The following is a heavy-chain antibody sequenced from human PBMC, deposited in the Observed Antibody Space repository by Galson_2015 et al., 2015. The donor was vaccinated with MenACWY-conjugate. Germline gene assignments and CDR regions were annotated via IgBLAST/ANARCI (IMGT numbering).Heavy chain of an antibody. J-gene: IGHJ4*02. V-gene: IGHV3-23*01. CDR2: ISGSGGST. D-gene: IGHD1-26*01. Sequence: SLRLSCAASGFTFSTYAMNWVRRAPGKGLEWVSTISGSGGSTYYADSVKGRFTISRDNSKDTLYLQMNSLRVEDTAVYYCAADTTYYSVDYWGQGALSPSPQ. CDR3: AADTTYYSVDY. CDR1: GFTFSTYA.